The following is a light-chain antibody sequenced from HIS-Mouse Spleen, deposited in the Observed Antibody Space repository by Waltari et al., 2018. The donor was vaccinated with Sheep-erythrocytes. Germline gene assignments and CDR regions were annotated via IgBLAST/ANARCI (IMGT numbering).Light chain of an antibody. CDR1: RSDVGGYTY. CDR3: CSYAGSYNHV. J-gene: IGLJ1*01. Sequence: QSALTQPRPVSGPPGQSVTISLTGTRSDVGGYTYVSWYQQHPGKAPKLIIYDVSKRPSGVPDRFSGSKSGNTASLTISGLQAEDEADYYCCSYAGSYNHVFATGTKVTVL. CDR2: DVS. V-gene: IGLV2-11*01.